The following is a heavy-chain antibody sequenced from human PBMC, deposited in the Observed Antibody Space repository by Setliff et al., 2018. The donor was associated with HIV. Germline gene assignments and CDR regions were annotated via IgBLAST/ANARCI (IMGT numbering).Heavy chain of an antibody. V-gene: IGHV1-2*02. CDR3: ARDLRNSNTLFGVLNFVFDL. D-gene: IGHD3-3*01. CDR1: GGTFSVYG. CDR2: INPQTGGT. J-gene: IGHJ4*02. Sequence: ASVKVSCKASGGTFSVYGVSWVRQAPGHRPEWVGWINPQTGGTNFAQKFQGRITMTSDTSVNTVFIELSRLKSDDTALYYCARDLRNSNTLFGVLNFVFDLWGQGTLVTVSS.